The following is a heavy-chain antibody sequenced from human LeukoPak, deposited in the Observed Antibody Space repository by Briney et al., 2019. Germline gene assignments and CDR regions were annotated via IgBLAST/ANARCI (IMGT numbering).Heavy chain of an antibody. CDR3: ATGIAAAGTVY. CDR2: ISSSSSYI. Sequence: GGSLRLSCAASGFTFSSYSMNWVRQAPGKGLEWVSSISSSSSYIYYADSVKGRFTISRDNAKNPLYLQMNSLRAEGTAVYYCATGIAAAGTVYWGQGTLVTVSS. J-gene: IGHJ4*02. D-gene: IGHD6-13*01. CDR1: GFTFSSYS. V-gene: IGHV3-21*01.